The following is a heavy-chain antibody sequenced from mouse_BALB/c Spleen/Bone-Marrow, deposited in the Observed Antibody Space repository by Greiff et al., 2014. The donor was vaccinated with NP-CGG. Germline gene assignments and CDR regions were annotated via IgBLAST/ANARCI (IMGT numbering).Heavy chain of an antibody. Sequence: VQLKESGPSLVNPSQTLSLTCSVTGDSITSGYWNWIRKFPGNKLEYMGYISYSGRTYYNPSLKSRISITRDTSKNQYYLQLNSVTTEDTATYYCARAGYRYDVGYAMDYWGQGTSVTVSS. V-gene: IGHV3-8*02. CDR3: ARAGYRYDVGYAMDY. D-gene: IGHD2-14*01. J-gene: IGHJ4*01. CDR2: ISYSGRT. CDR1: GDSITSGY.